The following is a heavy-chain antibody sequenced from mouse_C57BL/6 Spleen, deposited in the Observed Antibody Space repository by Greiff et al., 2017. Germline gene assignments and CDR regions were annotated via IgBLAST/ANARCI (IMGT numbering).Heavy chain of an antibody. V-gene: IGHV1-59*01. CDR1: GYTFTSYW. J-gene: IGHJ4*01. Sequence: QVQLQQSGAELVRPGASVKLSCKASGYTFTSYWMHWVKQRPEQGLEWIGRIDPDDGYTNYNPKFQGKATLTADTSSNTAYLQLSSLTSEDSAVYYCSSESRYAMDYWGQGTSVTVSS. CDR2: IDPDDGYT. D-gene: IGHD6-1*01. CDR3: SSESRYAMDY.